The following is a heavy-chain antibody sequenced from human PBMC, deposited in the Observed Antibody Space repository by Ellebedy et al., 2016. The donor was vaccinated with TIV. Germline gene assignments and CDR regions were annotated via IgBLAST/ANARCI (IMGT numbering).Heavy chain of an antibody. Sequence: SLKISCIASGFTFDDYAMHWVRQIPGKGLEWLSVINWNTYNIDYADSVKGRFTISRDNTQNAVYLQMNSLRAEDTALYYCAKDVYYDKSVTPSFDIWGQGTMVTVSS. CDR3: AKDVYYDKSVTPSFDI. J-gene: IGHJ3*02. CDR1: GFTFDDYA. CDR2: INWNTYNI. V-gene: IGHV3-9*01. D-gene: IGHD3-22*01.